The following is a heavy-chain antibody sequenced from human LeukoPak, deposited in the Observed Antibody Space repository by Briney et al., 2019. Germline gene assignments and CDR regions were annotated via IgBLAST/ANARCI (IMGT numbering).Heavy chain of an antibody. CDR2: ISAYNGNT. Sequence: ASVKVSCTASGYTFTSYGISWVRQAPGQGLEWMGWISAYNGNTNYAQKLQGRVTMTTDTSTSTAYMELRSLRSDDTAVYYCARDPYYDSSGYYAHWGQGTLVTVSS. CDR1: GYTFTSYG. J-gene: IGHJ4*02. CDR3: ARDPYYDSSGYYAH. D-gene: IGHD3-22*01. V-gene: IGHV1-18*01.